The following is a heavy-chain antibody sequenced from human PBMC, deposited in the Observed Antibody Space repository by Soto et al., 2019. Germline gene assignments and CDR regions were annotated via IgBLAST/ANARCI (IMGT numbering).Heavy chain of an antibody. V-gene: IGHV1-8*01. D-gene: IGHD6-13*01. Sequence: QVQLVQSGAEVKKPGASVKVSCKASGYTFTSYDINWVRQATGQGLEWMGWMIPNSGKAGYAQKYQGRDTMTRNTSMSTAYMELSSLRSEDTAVYYCARRGYSSSWYYYYYSGMDVWGQGTKVTVCS. J-gene: IGHJ6*02. CDR1: GYTFTSYD. CDR3: ARRGYSSSWYYYYYSGMDV. CDR2: MIPNSGKA.